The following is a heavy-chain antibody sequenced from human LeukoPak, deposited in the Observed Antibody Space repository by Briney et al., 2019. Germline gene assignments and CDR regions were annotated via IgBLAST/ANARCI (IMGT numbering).Heavy chain of an antibody. D-gene: IGHD2-21*01. CDR3: ARVSRDVALYIGDSRPDYFGMDV. V-gene: IGHV3-21*01. Sequence: GGSLRLSCAASGFIFGDYSMNWIRQAPGKGLEWVSAITSRSGYTKYADSMKGRFTISRDNAKRSLFLQMNSLTAEDTGVYYCARVSRDVALYIGDSRPDYFGMDVWGRGTTVTVSS. J-gene: IGHJ6*02. CDR1: GFIFGDYS. CDR2: ITSRSGYT.